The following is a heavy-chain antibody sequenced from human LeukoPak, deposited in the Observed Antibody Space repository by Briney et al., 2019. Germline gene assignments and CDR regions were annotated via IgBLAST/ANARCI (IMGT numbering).Heavy chain of an antibody. CDR1: GGTFSSYA. Sequence: GASVKVSCKASGGTFSSYAISWVRQAPGQGLEWMGGIIPIFGTANYAQKFQGRVTITTDESTSTAYMELSSLRSEDTAVHYCATHSSSWYLYYYYYYYMDVWGKGTTVTVSS. J-gene: IGHJ6*03. V-gene: IGHV1-69*05. CDR2: IIPIFGTA. D-gene: IGHD6-13*01. CDR3: ATHSSSWYLYYYYYYYMDV.